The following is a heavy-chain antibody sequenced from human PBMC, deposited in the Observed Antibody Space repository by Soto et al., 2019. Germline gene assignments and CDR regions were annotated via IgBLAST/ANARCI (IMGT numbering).Heavy chain of an antibody. Sequence: EVQLVESGGGLVQPGGSLRLSCAASGFTFSLYSMSWVRQAPGKGLEWVSYISRSSTGIHYADSVKGRFTISRDDVTNSLHLQMNSLRDGDTAVYYCARAVTWGLDVWGQGTTVSISS. CDR3: ARAVTWGLDV. D-gene: IGHD3-10*01. J-gene: IGHJ6*01. V-gene: IGHV3-48*02. CDR1: GFTFSLYS. CDR2: ISRSSTGI.